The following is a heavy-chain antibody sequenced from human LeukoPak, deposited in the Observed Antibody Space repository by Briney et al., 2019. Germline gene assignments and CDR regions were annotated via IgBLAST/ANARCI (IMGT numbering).Heavy chain of an antibody. D-gene: IGHD3-22*01. CDR3: ARSGYYDSSGYFDY. CDR2: IYHSGST. CDR1: GYSISSGYY. Sequence: SETLSLTCTVSGYSISSGYYWDWIRPPPGKGLEWIGSIYHSGSTYYNPSLKSRVTISVDTSKSQFSLKLSSVTAADTAVYYCARSGYYDSSGYFDYWGQGTLVTVSS. V-gene: IGHV4-38-2*02. J-gene: IGHJ4*02.